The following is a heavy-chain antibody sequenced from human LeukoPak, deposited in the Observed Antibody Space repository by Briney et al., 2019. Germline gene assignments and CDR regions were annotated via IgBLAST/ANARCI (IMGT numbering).Heavy chain of an antibody. D-gene: IGHD3-9*01. J-gene: IGHJ4*02. Sequence: PGRSLRLSCAASGFTFNSYGMHWVRQAPGKGLEWVAVIWYEGSNKHYADSVRGRLTISRDNSKNMLYLQMNSLRAEDTAVYFCARGEYDILTGYIDHWGQGTLVTVSS. CDR2: IWYEGSNK. V-gene: IGHV3-33*01. CDR1: GFTFNSYG. CDR3: ARGEYDILTGYIDH.